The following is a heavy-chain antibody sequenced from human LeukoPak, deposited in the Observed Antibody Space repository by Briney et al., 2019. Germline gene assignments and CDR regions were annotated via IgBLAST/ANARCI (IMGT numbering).Heavy chain of an antibody. CDR1: GFTFSSYE. CDR2: ISSSGSTI. D-gene: IGHD5-12*01. J-gene: IGHJ6*03. Sequence: PGGSLRLSCAASGFTFSSYEMNWVRQAPGKGLEWVSYISSSGSTIYYADSVKGRFTISRDNAKNSLYLQMNSLRAEDTAVYYCTRVPFIYSGYVQRYYMDVWGKGTTVTVSS. V-gene: IGHV3-48*03. CDR3: TRVPFIYSGYVQRYYMDV.